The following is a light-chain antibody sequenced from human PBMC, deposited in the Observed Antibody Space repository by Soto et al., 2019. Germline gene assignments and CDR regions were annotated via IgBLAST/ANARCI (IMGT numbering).Light chain of an antibody. Sequence: QSALTQPASVSGSPGQSITISCTGTSSDVGGYNYVSWYQQHPGKAPKLMIYEVSNRPSGVSNRFSGSKSGNTASLTISGLQAEEEADYYCSSYTSSSIEYVFGTGTKLTVL. V-gene: IGLV2-14*01. CDR2: EVS. CDR1: SSDVGGYNY. J-gene: IGLJ1*01. CDR3: SSYTSSSIEYV.